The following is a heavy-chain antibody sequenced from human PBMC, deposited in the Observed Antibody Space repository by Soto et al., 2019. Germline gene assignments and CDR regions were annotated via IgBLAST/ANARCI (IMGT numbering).Heavy chain of an antibody. CDR2: ISYDGSNK. D-gene: IGHD6-19*01. CDR3: ARVRYSSGWMGYDYYYGVDV. Sequence: GGSLRLSCAASGFTFSSYGVHWVRQAPGKGLEWVAVISYDGSNKHYADSVKGRFTISRDNSKTTLYLQMNSLRAEDTAVYYCARVRYSSGWMGYDYYYGVDVWGQGTTVTVSS. CDR1: GFTFSSYG. V-gene: IGHV3-30-3*01. J-gene: IGHJ6*02.